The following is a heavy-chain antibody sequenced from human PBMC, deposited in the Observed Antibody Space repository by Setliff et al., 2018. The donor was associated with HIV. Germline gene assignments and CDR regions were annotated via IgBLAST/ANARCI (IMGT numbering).Heavy chain of an antibody. CDR1: GYSFTSSG. Sequence: ASVKVSCKASGYSFTSSGVSWVRQAPGQGLEWMGWINIRNGNTNYAQKFQGRVTMTTDTSTSTAYMELRSLRSDDTAVYYCARGYSYASNAFDIWGQGTMVTVSS. D-gene: IGHD5-18*01. CDR2: INIRNGNT. J-gene: IGHJ3*02. V-gene: IGHV1-18*01. CDR3: ARGYSYASNAFDI.